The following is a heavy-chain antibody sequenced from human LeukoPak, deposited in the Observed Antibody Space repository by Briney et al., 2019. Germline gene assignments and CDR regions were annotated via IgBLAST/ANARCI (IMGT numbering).Heavy chain of an antibody. J-gene: IGHJ4*02. CDR2: INPSGGST. CDR1: GYTFTSYY. CDR3: ARATMIVVAPDY. V-gene: IGHV1-46*03. D-gene: IGHD3-22*01. Sequence: ASVKVSCKASGYTFTSYYMHWVRRAPGQGLEWMGIINPSGGSTSYAQKFQGRVTMTRDTSTSTVYMELSSLRSEDTAVYYCARATMIVVAPDYWGQGTLVTVSS.